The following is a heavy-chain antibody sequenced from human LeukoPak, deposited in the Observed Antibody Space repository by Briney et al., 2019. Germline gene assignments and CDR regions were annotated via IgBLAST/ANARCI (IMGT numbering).Heavy chain of an antibody. CDR1: GYTFTSYG. CDR2: ISAYNGNT. V-gene: IGHV1-18*01. J-gene: IGHJ5*02. D-gene: IGHD2-15*01. Sequence: ASVKVSCKASGYTFTSYGISWVRQAPGQGLEWMGWISAYNGNTNYAQKLQGRVTMTTDTSTSTAYMELRSLRSDDTAVYYCARAGFGYCSGGSCFDPWGQGTLVTISS. CDR3: ARAGFGYCSGGSCFDP.